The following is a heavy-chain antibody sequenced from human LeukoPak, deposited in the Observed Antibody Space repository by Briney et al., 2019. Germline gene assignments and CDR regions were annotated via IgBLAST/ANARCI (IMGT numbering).Heavy chain of an antibody. D-gene: IGHD3-10*01. CDR1: GGSFSGYY. CDR2: INHSGST. Sequence: SETLSLTCAVYGGSFSGYYWSWIRQPPGQGLEWIGEINHSGSTNYNPSLKSRVTISVDTSKNQFSLKLSSVTAGDTAVYYCARGRGWFGELRKRWFDPWGQGTLVTVSS. J-gene: IGHJ5*02. CDR3: ARGRGWFGELRKRWFDP. V-gene: IGHV4-34*01.